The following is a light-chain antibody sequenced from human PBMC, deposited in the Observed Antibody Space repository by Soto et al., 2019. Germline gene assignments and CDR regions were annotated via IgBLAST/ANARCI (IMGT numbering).Light chain of an antibody. Sequence: QSVLTLPPSASGSPGQSVTISCTGTSSDVGGYNYVSWYQQHPGKAPKLMIYEVSKRPSGVPDRFSGSKSGNTASLTVSGFQAEDEAEYYCSSYAGSNNVFGTGTKLTVL. CDR1: SSDVGGYNY. CDR2: EVS. J-gene: IGLJ1*01. V-gene: IGLV2-8*01. CDR3: SSYAGSNNV.